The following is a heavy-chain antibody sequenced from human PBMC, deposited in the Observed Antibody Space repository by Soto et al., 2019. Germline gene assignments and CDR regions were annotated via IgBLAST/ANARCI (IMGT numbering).Heavy chain of an antibody. V-gene: IGHV3-33*01. CDR3: ACFFYGYGAHRGLHYFPTRRSSDL. J-gene: IGHJ2*01. CDR2: IWHAGSEI. D-gene: IGHD4-17*01. Sequence: KEMEWVAVIWHAGSEIYSADSVKGRFTISRDNSKNTLYLQMNSLRAEDTAVYYCACFFYGYGAHRGLHYFPTRRSSDL.